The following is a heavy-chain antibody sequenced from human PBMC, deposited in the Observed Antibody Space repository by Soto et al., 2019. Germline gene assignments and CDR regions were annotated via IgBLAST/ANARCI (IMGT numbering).Heavy chain of an antibody. CDR3: ARAKKLGSGSYYSWFDP. CDR2: IYYSGST. J-gene: IGHJ5*02. V-gene: IGHV4-30-4*08. D-gene: IGHD3-10*01. CDR1: GFTFSSYA. Sequence: LRLSCAASGFTFSSYAMSWIRQPPGKGLEWIGYIYYSGSTYYNPSLKSRVTISVDTSKNQFSLKLSSVTAADTAVYYCARAKKLGSGSYYSWFDPWGQGTLVTVSS.